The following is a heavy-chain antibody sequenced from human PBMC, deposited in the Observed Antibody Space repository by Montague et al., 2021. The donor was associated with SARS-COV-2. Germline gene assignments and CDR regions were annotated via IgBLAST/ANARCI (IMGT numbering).Heavy chain of an antibody. CDR2: ISGSGGST. CDR1: GFTFSSYA. V-gene: IGHV3-23*01. Sequence: SLRLSCAASGFTFSSYAMSWVRQAPGKGLEWVSAISGSGGSTYYADSVKGRFTISRDNSKNTLYLQMNSLRAEDTAVYYCAKDSSELNYYGSGSYFLYYYGVDVWGQGTTVTVSS. CDR3: AKDSSELNYYGSGSYFLYYYGVDV. J-gene: IGHJ6*02. D-gene: IGHD3-10*01.